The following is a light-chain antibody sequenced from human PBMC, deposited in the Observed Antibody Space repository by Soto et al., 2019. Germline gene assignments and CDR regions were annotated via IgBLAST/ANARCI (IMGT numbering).Light chain of an antibody. CDR3: QQSYSTPSLT. J-gene: IGKJ4*01. V-gene: IGKV1-39*01. Sequence: DIQMTQSQSSLSASVGDRVTITCRASQSISSYLNWYQQKPGKAPKRLIYAASSLQSGVPSRFSGSGSGNDFTLTISSLQPDDFATDDCQQSYSTPSLTFGGGTKVEIK. CDR2: AAS. CDR1: QSISSY.